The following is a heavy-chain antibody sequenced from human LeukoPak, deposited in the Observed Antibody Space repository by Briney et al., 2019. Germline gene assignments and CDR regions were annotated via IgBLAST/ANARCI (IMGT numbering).Heavy chain of an antibody. CDR2: IYHSGST. Sequence: MASGTLSLTCAVSGGSISSSYWWTWVRQPPGKGLEWIGEIYHSGSTNYNPSLKSRVTISVAMSRNQFSLRLSSVTAADTAVYYCARGRVGAGAFDIWGQGTMVTVSS. V-gene: IGHV4-4*02. D-gene: IGHD1-26*01. J-gene: IGHJ3*02. CDR1: GGSISSSYW. CDR3: ARGRVGAGAFDI.